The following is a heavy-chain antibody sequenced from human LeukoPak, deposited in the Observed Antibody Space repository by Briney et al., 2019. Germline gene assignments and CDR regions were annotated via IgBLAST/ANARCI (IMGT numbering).Heavy chain of an antibody. J-gene: IGHJ4*02. Sequence: SETPSLTCTVSGGSISNYYWSWIRQPPGKGLEWIGHIYYSGGTKYNPSLKSRITISVDTSKNQFSLMLSSVTAADTAVYYCARFGITVVRRGKYYFDYWGQGTLVTVSS. V-gene: IGHV4-59*08. CDR2: IYYSGGT. D-gene: IGHD3-10*01. CDR1: GGSISNYY. CDR3: ARFGITVVRRGKYYFDY.